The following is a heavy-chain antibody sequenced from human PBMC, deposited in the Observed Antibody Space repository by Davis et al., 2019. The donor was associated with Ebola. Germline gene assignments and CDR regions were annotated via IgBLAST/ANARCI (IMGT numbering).Heavy chain of an antibody. V-gene: IGHV1-18*04. CDR2: IRPYNGNT. D-gene: IGHD1-26*01. CDR3: ARTSIVGTTTTASDI. CDR1: GYTFTNYY. J-gene: IGHJ3*02. Sequence: ASVKVSCKASGYTFTNYYMHWVRQAPGQGLEWMGEIRPYNGNTNYAQILQGRVTMTTDTSTGTAYMELRSLRSDDTAVYFCARTSIVGTTTTASDIWGQGTKVTVSS.